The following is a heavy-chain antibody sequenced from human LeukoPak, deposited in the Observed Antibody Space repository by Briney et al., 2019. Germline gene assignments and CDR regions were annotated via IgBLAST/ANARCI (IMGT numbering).Heavy chain of an antibody. Sequence: PGESLRLSCAASGFPFSSYAMSWVRQAPGKGLEWVSTISNSDDSTYYADSVKGRFTISRDNAKNTLHLQMNSLRAEDTAVYYCARGARGSGTASDYWGQGTLVTVSS. CDR1: GFPFSSYA. CDR3: ARGARGSGTASDY. J-gene: IGHJ4*02. CDR2: ISNSDDST. D-gene: IGHD3-10*01. V-gene: IGHV3-23*01.